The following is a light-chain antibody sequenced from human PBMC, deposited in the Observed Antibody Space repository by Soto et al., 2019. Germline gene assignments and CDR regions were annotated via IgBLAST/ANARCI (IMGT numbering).Light chain of an antibody. V-gene: IGLV1-44*01. CDR2: NNN. J-gene: IGLJ2*01. CDR1: SSNIGSNT. CDR3: AAWDDSLKGVV. Sequence: QSVLTQPPSASETPGQRVTISCSGSSSNIGSNTINWYQQLPGTAPKLLIFNNNQRPSGVPARFSGFKSATSASLAISWLQSEEEADYYFAAWDDSLKGVVFGGGTKLTVL.